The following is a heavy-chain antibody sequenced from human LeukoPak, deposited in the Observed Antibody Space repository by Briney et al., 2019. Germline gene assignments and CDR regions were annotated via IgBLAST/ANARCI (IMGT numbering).Heavy chain of an antibody. CDR1: GFTFSSYG. J-gene: IGHJ4*02. D-gene: IGHD5-18*01. V-gene: IGHV3-30*02. CDR3: AKGWDVDTAIDY. CDR2: IQYAGSDK. Sequence: GRSLRLSCAASGFTFSSYGMHWVRQAPGKGLEWVAFIQYAGSDKYYADSVKGRFTISRDNSKNTLYLQMNSLRAEDTAVYYCAKGWDVDTAIDYWGQGTLVTVSS.